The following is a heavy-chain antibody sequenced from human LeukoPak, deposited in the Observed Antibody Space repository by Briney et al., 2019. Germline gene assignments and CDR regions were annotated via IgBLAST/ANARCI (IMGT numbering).Heavy chain of an antibody. CDR3: AKGARLRLGEDFDY. CDR1: GFIFTSYA. CDR2: ISGSGATT. D-gene: IGHD3-16*01. J-gene: IGHJ4*02. V-gene: IGHV3-23*01. Sequence: PGGSLRLSCAASGFIFTSYAMSWVRHTPGKGPEWVSGISGSGATTYYADSVKGRLTISRDNSKNTVYLQMNSLRAEDTAVYYCAKGARLRLGEDFDYWGQGTLVTVSS.